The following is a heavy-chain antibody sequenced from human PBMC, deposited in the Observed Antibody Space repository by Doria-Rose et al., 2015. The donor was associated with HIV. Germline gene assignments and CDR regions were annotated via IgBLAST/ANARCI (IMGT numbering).Heavy chain of an antibody. Sequence: SGPVLVKPTETLTLTCTVSGVSLSSPGMGVSWIRQPPGKALAWLAHIFSDDERSYKTSLKSRLTIYRGTSKSQVVLTMTDMDPVDTATYYCARIKSSRWYHKYYFDFWGQGTLVIVSA. V-gene: IGHV2-26*01. CDR1: GVSLSSPGMG. CDR3: ARIKSSRWYHKYYFDF. J-gene: IGHJ4*02. D-gene: IGHD6-13*01. CDR2: IFSDDER.